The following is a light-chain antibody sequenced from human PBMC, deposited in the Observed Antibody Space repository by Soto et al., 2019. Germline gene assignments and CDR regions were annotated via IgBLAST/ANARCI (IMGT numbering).Light chain of an antibody. V-gene: IGKV1-5*01. CDR3: QQYNNFSPTWT. J-gene: IGKJ1*01. CDR2: DAS. CDR1: QNIRNW. Sequence: DIQMTQSPSTLSASVGDRVIITCRASQNIRNWLAWYQQKPGKTPRLLIYDASSLEGGVPSRFSGSGSGTEFTLSITNLQPDDFATYYCQQYNNFSPTWTFGQGTTVDIK.